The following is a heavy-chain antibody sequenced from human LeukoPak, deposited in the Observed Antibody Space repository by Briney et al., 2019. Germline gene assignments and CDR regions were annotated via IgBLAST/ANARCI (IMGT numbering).Heavy chain of an antibody. CDR1: GYTFTSYG. D-gene: IGHD3-10*01. CDR2: ISAYNGNT. J-gene: IGHJ4*02. CDR3: ARGPSGSYYNDPRFGY. V-gene: IGHV1-18*01. Sequence: ASVKVSCKASGYTFTSYGISWVRQAPGQGLEWMGWISAYNGNTNYAQRLQGRVTMTTDTSTSTAYMELRSLRSDDTAVYYCARGPSGSYYNDPRFGYWGQGTLVTVSS.